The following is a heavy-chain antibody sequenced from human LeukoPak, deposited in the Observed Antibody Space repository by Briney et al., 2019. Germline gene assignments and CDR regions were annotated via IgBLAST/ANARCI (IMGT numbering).Heavy chain of an antibody. CDR3: ARGGGARWGGDAFDI. CDR2: IYTSGST. J-gene: IGHJ3*02. V-gene: IGHV4-4*07. CDR1: GGSISSYY. Sequence: SETLCLTCTVSGGSISSYYWSWIRQPAGKGLEWIGRIYTSGSTNYNPSLKSRVTTSVDTSKNQFSLKLSSVTAADTAVYYCARGGGARWGGDAFDIWGQGTMVTVSS. D-gene: IGHD3-16*01.